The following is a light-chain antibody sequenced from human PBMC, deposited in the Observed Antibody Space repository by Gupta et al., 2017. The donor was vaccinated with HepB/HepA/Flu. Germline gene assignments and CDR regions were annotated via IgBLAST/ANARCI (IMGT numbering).Light chain of an antibody. V-gene: IGLV1-40*01. CDR3: QSLDSSLGGVL. J-gene: IGLJ2*01. CDR2: SYS. Sequence: QSVLTPPPSVSGAPGQTVIIPCTGSTSNIGADYDVHWYHQLPGTAPKLLVYSYSSRPSGVPDRFSGSKSGASGSLAITGLQAEEEGDYYCQSLDSSLGGVLFGGGTRLTVL. CDR1: TSNIGADYD.